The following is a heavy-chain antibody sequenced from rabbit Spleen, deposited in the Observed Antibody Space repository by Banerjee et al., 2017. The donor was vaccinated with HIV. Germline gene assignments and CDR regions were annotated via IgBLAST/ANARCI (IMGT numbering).Heavy chain of an antibody. V-gene: IGHV1S40*01. J-gene: IGHJ6*01. Sequence: QSLEESGGDLVKPGASPTLTCTASGFSFSSSDYMCWVRQAPGKGLEWIACIAVGSGGFIYYANGGKARSPTPKPSSTRVIWKMTGLPAADTAPYFWAGDTGTIFSGSGRDLGGRGPLVPVS. D-gene: IGHD2-1*01. CDR3: AGDTGTIFSGSGRDL. CDR1: GFSFSSSDY. CDR2: IAVGSGGFI.